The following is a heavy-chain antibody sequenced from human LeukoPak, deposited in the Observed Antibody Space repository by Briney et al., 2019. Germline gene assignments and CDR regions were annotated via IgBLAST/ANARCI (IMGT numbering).Heavy chain of an antibody. CDR2: TIPILGIA. Sequence: SVKVSCKASGGTFSSYTISWVRQAPGQGLEWMGRTIPILGIANYAQKFQGRVTITADKSTSTAYMELSSLRSEDTAVYYCARAEIKRAFDIWGQGTMVTVSS. CDR1: GGTFSSYT. V-gene: IGHV1-69*02. J-gene: IGHJ3*02. D-gene: IGHD3-16*01. CDR3: ARAEIKRAFDI.